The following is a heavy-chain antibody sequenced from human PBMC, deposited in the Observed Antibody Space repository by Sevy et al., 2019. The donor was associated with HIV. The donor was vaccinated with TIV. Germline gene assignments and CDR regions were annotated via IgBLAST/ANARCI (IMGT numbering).Heavy chain of an antibody. CDR3: AKDQGSLYYYYGMDV. CDR2: ISGSGGST. V-gene: IGHV3-23*01. D-gene: IGHD6-19*01. J-gene: IGHJ6*02. Sequence: GGSLRLSCAASGFAFSSYAMSWVRQAPGKGLEWVSAISGSGGSTYYADSVKGRFTISRDNSKNTLYLQMNSLRAEDTAVYYCAKDQGSLYYYYGMDVWGQGTTVTVSS. CDR1: GFAFSSYA.